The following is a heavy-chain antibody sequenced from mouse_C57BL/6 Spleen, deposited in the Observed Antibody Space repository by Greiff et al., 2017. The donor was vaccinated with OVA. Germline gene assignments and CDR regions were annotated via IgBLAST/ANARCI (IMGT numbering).Heavy chain of an antibody. Sequence: EVKLMESGGGLVQSGRSLRLSCATSGFTFSGFYMEWVRQAPGKGLEWIAAIRNKANDYKTEYSAYVKGRFIVSRDTAQSILYRQMNALRAEDTAIYYGARGHYYAYYAMDYWGQGTSVTVSS. CDR2: IRNKANDYKT. V-gene: IGHV7-1*01. J-gene: IGHJ4*01. CDR1: GFTFSGFY. CDR3: ARGHYYAYYAMDY. D-gene: IGHD1-2*01.